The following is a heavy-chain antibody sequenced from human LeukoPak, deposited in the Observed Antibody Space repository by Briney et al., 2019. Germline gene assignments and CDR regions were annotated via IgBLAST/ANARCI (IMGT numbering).Heavy chain of an antibody. D-gene: IGHD6-13*01. Sequence: SEILSLTCTVSGGSISSSSYYWGWIRQPPGKGLEWIGSISYSGSTSYSPSLKSRVTISVDTSKNLFSLKLMFVTAADMAVYYCATSTGSSNLGYWGQGTLVTVSS. CDR1: GGSISSSSYY. CDR2: ISYSGST. V-gene: IGHV4-39*01. CDR3: ATSTGSSNLGY. J-gene: IGHJ4*02.